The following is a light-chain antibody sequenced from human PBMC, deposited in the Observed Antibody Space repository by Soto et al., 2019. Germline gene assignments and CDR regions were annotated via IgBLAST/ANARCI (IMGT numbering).Light chain of an antibody. Sequence: DIQMTQSPSSLPASVGDRVTISCRASQGFSDNLSWFHQKPGEAPKLLINTASTLQIGVPIRFSGAGSRTHFSLTISGLQPEDSAPYYGQQTYRFPWTFGQGTRVDIK. CDR2: TAS. J-gene: IGKJ1*01. V-gene: IGKV1-39*01. CDR3: QQTYRFPWT. CDR1: QGFSDN.